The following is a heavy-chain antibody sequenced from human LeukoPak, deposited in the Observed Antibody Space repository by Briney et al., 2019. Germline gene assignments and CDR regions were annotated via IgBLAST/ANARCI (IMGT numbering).Heavy chain of an antibody. V-gene: IGHV4-39*07. CDR3: ARDGGPQPALFDP. Sequence: SETLSLTCTVSGGSISSSSYYWGWIRQPPGKGLEWIGSIYYSGSTYYNPSLKSRVTISVDTSKNQFSLKLSSVTAADTAVYYCARDGGPQPALFDPWGQGTLVTVSS. CDR2: IYYSGST. CDR1: GGSISSSSYY. D-gene: IGHD3-16*01. J-gene: IGHJ5*02.